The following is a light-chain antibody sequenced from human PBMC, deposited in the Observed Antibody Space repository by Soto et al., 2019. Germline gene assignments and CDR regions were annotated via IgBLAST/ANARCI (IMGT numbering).Light chain of an antibody. V-gene: IGKV1-5*01. CDR2: DAS. J-gene: IGKJ1*01. CDR1: QSISSS. Sequence: DIQMTQSPSTLSASVGDRVTITCRASQSISSSLAWCQQKPGKAPKLLIYDASNLESGVPSIFSGSGSGTEFTLTISSLPPDDFATYYCQQYRTYSTFGQGTRVEIK. CDR3: QQYRTYST.